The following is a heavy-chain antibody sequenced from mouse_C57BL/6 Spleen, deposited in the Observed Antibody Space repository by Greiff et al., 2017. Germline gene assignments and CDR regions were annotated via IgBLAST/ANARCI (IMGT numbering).Heavy chain of an antibody. D-gene: IGHD1-1*01. V-gene: IGHV1-81*01. CDR1: GYTFTSYG. J-gene: IGHJ4*01. CDR3: AREITTVVAKAMDY. Sequence: QVQLQQSGAELARPGASVKLSCKASGYTFTSYGISWVKQRTGQGLGWIGEIYPRSGNTYYNEKFKGKATLTADKSSSTAYIELRSLTSEDSAVXFCAREITTVVAKAMDYWGQGTSVTVSS. CDR2: IYPRSGNT.